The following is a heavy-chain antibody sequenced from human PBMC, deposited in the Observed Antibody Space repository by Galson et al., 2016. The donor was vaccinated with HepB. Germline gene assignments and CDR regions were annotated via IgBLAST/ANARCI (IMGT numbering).Heavy chain of an antibody. CDR1: GFTFINCG. CDR2: IWYDGTNK. D-gene: IGHD5-24*01. J-gene: IGHJ6*02. CDR3: AKDGGDGYNFPYYYGMDV. Sequence: SLRLSCAASGFTFINCGMHWVRQAPGKGLEWVALIWYDGTNKYYADSVKGRFTISRDNSKNTVYLQMNSLRAEDTAVYYCAKDGGDGYNFPYYYGMDVWGQGTTVTVSS. V-gene: IGHV3-33*06.